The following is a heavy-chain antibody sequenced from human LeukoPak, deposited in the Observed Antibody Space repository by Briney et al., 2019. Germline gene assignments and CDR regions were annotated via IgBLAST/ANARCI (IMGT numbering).Heavy chain of an antibody. J-gene: IGHJ3*02. V-gene: IGHV4-4*02. D-gene: IGHD3-22*01. CDR2: IYHSGST. Sequence: SGTLSLTCAVSGGSISSSNWWSWVRQPPGKGLEWIGEIYHSGSTNYNPSLKSRVTISVDKSKNQFSLKLSSVTAADTAVYYCARSGTDPTYDSSGYSAFDIWGQGTMVTVSS. CDR1: GGSISSSNW. CDR3: ARSGTDPTYDSSGYSAFDI.